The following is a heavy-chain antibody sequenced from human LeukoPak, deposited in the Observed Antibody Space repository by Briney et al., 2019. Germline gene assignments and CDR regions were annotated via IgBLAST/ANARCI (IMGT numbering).Heavy chain of an antibody. Sequence: ASVKVSCTASGYTFTTYAMHWVRQAPGQRLEWMGWINAGNGNTKYSQKFQDRVTMTRNTSISTAYMELRSLRSEDTAVYYCARTPGRGSYRYTDWGQGTLVTVSS. J-gene: IGHJ4*02. V-gene: IGHV1-3*01. CDR3: ARTPGRGSYRYTD. D-gene: IGHD3-16*02. CDR1: GYTFTTYA. CDR2: INAGNGNT.